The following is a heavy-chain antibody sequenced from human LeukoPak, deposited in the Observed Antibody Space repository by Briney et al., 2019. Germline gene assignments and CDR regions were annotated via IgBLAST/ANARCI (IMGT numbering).Heavy chain of an antibody. D-gene: IGHD3-9*01. CDR3: ARGLYDILTGFVFDY. CDR2: ISSSSSYI. CDR1: GFTFSSYG. V-gene: IGHV3-21*01. J-gene: IGHJ4*02. Sequence: GGSLRLSCAASGFTFSSYGMNWVRQAPGKGLECVSSISSSSSYIYYADSVKGRFTISRDNAKNSLYLQMNSLRAEDTAVYYCARGLYDILTGFVFDYWGQGTLVTVSS.